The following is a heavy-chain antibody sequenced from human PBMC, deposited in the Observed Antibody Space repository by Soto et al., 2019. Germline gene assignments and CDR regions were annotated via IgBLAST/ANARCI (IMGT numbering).Heavy chain of an antibody. V-gene: IGHV3-15*07. Sequence: PGGSLRLSCAASGFTFSNAWMNWVRQAPGKGLEWVGRIKSKTDGGTTDYAAPVKGRFTISRDDSKNTLYLQMNSLKTEDTAVYYCTHNREYYYDSSGYLFDYWGQGTLVTVSS. CDR2: IKSKTDGGTT. CDR1: GFTFSNAW. D-gene: IGHD3-22*01. CDR3: THNREYYYDSSGYLFDY. J-gene: IGHJ4*02.